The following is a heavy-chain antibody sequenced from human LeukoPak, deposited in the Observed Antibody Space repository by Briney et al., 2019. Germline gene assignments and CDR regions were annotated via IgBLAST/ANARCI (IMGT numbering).Heavy chain of an antibody. CDR3: ARGGYGHNMDV. Sequence: GGSLRLSCVGSGFTFSNYYMYWVRQAPRKGPVWVSRIKNAGDDPIYADSVKGRFTISRDNAKNTVYLQMNSLRAEDTAVYYCARGGYGHNMDVWGEGTTVTVSS. D-gene: IGHD3-10*01. J-gene: IGHJ6*03. CDR1: GFTFSNYY. V-gene: IGHV3-74*01. CDR2: IKNAGDDP.